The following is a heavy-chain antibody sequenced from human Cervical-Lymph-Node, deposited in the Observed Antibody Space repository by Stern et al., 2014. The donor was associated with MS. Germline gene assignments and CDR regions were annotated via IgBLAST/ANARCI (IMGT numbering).Heavy chain of an antibody. J-gene: IGHJ6*02. D-gene: IGHD3-16*01. CDR2: MNPNSGKT. CDR3: ARGLMITFGGNTVHGYHGLDV. V-gene: IGHV1-8*01. Sequence: VQLVESGAEVKKPGASVKVSCETSGYSFTSYDVSWVRQAIGQGLEWMGWMNPNSGKTAYSPKFQGRVTMTRNTSISTAYMEMSSLSSEDTAVYYCARGLMITFGGNTVHGYHGLDVWGQGTTVTVSS. CDR1: GYSFTSYD.